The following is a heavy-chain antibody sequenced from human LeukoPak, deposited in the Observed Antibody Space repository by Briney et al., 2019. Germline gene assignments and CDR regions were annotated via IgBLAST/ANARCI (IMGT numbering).Heavy chain of an antibody. D-gene: IGHD3-22*01. V-gene: IGHV3-33*01. CDR3: ARDQGGSGYYYYY. CDR1: GFTFSSYG. CDR2: IWYDGSNK. J-gene: IGHJ4*02. Sequence: GRSLRLSCAASGFTFSSYGMHWVRQAPGKGLEWVAAIWYDGSNKYYADSVKGRFTISRDNSKNTLYLQMNSLRAEDTAVYYCARDQGGSGYYYYYWGQGTLVTVSS.